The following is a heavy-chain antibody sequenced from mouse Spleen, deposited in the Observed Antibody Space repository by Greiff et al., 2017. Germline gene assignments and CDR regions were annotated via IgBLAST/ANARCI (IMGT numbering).Heavy chain of an antibody. CDR2: ISSGSSTI. CDR3: ARVGTGRGFAY. J-gene: IGHJ3*01. CDR1: GFTFSDYG. Sequence: EVQVVESGGGLVKPGGSLKLSCAASGFTFSDYGMHWVRQAPEKGLEWVAYISSGSSTIYYADTVKGRFTISGDTATNTLFLQMTSLRSEDTSMYYCARVGTGRGFAYWGQGTLVTVSA. D-gene: IGHD4-1*01. V-gene: IGHV5-17*01.